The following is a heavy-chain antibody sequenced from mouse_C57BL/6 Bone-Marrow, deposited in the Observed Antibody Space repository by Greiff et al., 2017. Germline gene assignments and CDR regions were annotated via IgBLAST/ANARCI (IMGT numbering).Heavy chain of an antibody. CDR2: IDPENGDT. CDR1: GFNIKDDY. V-gene: IGHV14-4*01. D-gene: IGHD6-2*01. J-gene: IGHJ3*01. Sequence: EVMLVESGAELVRPGASVKLSCTASGFNIKDDYMHWVKQRPEQGLEWIGWIDPENGDTEYASKFQGKATITADTSSNTAYLQLSSLTSEDTAVYYCTAISVGWGAYWGQGTLVTVSA. CDR3: TAISVGWGAY.